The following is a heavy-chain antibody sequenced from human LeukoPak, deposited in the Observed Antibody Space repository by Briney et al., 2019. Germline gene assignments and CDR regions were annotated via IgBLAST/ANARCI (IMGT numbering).Heavy chain of an antibody. CDR3: ATGGNDDYWSGYYTSSHDY. CDR1: GDSISRGGYY. D-gene: IGHD3-3*01. J-gene: IGHJ4*02. Sequence: SETLSLTCTVSGDSISRGGYYWSWIRQHRGKGLGWFGYIYYRGTTFYNASLKSRVTISVDTSKNQTTLKLSSMTAADTAVYYCATGGNDDYWSGYYTSSHDYWGQGNLVTVSA. CDR2: IYYRGTT. V-gene: IGHV4-31*03.